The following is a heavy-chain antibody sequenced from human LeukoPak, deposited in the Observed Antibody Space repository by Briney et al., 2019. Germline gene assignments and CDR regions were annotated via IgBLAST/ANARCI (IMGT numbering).Heavy chain of an antibody. D-gene: IGHD3-3*01. CDR1: GFTFNTYW. CDR3: VAVPEADFWIGFYLDY. J-gene: IGHJ4*02. Sequence: GGSLRLSCAASGFTFNTYWMHWVRQAPGKRLVWVSRINTDGSSTNYADSVKGRFTISRDNAKNSLYLQMNSLRAEDTALYFCVAVPEADFWIGFYLDYWGQGTLVTVSS. V-gene: IGHV3-74*01. CDR2: INTDGSST.